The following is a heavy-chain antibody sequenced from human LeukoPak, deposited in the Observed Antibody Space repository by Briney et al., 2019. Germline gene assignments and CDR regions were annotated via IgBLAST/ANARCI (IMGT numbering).Heavy chain of an antibody. Sequence: PSETLSLTCAVYGGSFSGYYWSWIRQPPGKGLEWIGEINHSGSTNYNPSLKSRVTISVDTSKNQFSLKLSSVTAADTAVYYCARDFYSRTVAYYYYYGMDVWGQGTTVTVSS. J-gene: IGHJ6*02. D-gene: IGHD2-21*01. V-gene: IGHV4-34*01. CDR1: GGSFSGYY. CDR3: ARDFYSRTVAYYYYYGMDV. CDR2: INHSGST.